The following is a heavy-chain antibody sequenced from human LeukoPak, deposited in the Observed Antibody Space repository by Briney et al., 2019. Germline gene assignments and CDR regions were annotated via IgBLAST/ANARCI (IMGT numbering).Heavy chain of an antibody. D-gene: IGHD5-18*01. CDR2: MSPNSGNT. V-gene: IGHV1-8*01. J-gene: IGHJ6*02. CDR3: ARSGYSYGPFYYYYYGMDV. CDR1: GYTFTSYD. Sequence: ASVKVSCKASGYTFTSYDINWVRQATGQGLEWMGWMSPNSGNTGYAQKFQGRVTMTRNTSISTAYMELSSLRSEDTAVYYCARSGYSYGPFYYYYYGMDVWGQGTTVTVSS.